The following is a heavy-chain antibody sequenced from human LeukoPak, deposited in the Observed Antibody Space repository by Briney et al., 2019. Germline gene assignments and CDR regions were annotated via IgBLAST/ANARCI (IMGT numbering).Heavy chain of an antibody. CDR2: IYYSGST. V-gene: IGHV4-31*03. CDR3: ATDPSSGWYWFGP. D-gene: IGHD6-19*01. CDR1: GGSISSGGYY. Sequence: SQTLSLTCTVSGGSISSGGYYWSWIRQHPGKGLEWIGYIYYSGSTYYNPSPKSRFTISVDTSKNQCSLKLSSVTAAETAVYYCATDPSSGWYWFGPLGQGTLVTVSS. J-gene: IGHJ5*02.